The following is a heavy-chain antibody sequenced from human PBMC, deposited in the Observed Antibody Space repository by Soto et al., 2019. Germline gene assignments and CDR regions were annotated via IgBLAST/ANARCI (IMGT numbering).Heavy chain of an antibody. CDR2: INHSGST. Sequence: SETLSLNCAVYGGSFCGYYWSWIRQPPGKGLEWIGEINHSGSTNYNPSLKSRVTISVDTSKNQFSLKLSSVTAADTAVYYCARGRGVRGANHYYYYYGMDVWGQGTTVT. CDR3: ARGRGVRGANHYYYYYGMDV. V-gene: IGHV4-34*01. J-gene: IGHJ6*02. CDR1: GGSFCGYY. D-gene: IGHD3-10*01.